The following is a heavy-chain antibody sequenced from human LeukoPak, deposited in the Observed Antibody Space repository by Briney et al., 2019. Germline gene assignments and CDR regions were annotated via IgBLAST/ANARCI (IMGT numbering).Heavy chain of an antibody. D-gene: IGHD6-19*01. CDR1: GCTFSNYA. CDR3: ASQESSGWSSFDY. CDR2: IIPILGIA. J-gene: IGHJ4*02. Sequence: SVTVSCNASGCTFSNYAISWVRQAPGQGLEWMGRIIPILGIANYAQKFQGRVTITTDKSTSTAYMELSSLRSEDTAVYYCASQESSGWSSFDYWGQGNLVTVSS. V-gene: IGHV1-69*04.